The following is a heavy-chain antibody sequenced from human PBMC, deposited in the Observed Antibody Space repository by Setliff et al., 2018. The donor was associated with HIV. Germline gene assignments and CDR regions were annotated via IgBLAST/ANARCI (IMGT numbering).Heavy chain of an antibody. J-gene: IGHJ5*02. Sequence: PSETLSLTCTVYGESFSGYYWTWIRQSPGKGLEWIGEINHSGSTKHNPSLKSRVTISVDTSKNQFSLKLSSVTAADTAGYYCARERSALLWKNWFDPWGQGTLVTVSS. CDR1: GESFSGYY. CDR3: ARERSALLWKNWFDP. D-gene: IGHD3-10*01. CDR2: INHSGST. V-gene: IGHV4-34*01.